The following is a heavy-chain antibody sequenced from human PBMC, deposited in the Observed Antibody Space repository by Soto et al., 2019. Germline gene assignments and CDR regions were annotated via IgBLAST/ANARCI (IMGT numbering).Heavy chain of an antibody. CDR2: IYYSGST. CDR1: GGSISSSSYY. V-gene: IGHV4-39*01. Sequence: QLQLQESGPGLVKPSETLSLTCTVSGGSISSSSYYWGWIRQPPGKGLEWIGSIYYSGSTYYNPSLKSRVTISEDTSKNQFSLKLSSVTAADTAVYYCARRGIQLWTPRVGMDVWGQGTTVTVSS. D-gene: IGHD5-18*01. J-gene: IGHJ6*02. CDR3: ARRGIQLWTPRVGMDV.